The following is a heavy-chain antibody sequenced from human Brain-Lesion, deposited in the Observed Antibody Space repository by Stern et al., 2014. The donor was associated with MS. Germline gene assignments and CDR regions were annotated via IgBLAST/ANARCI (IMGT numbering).Heavy chain of an antibody. D-gene: IGHD1-26*01. Sequence: QLQLQESGPGLVKPSQTLSLTCTVSGASISSGTSYWSWIRQPAGGGLEWIGRLHASGAPYYNPSLQSRVTISGDTSKNQVSLNLNAVTAADTAVYYCARGHWELLGNNYFDSWGQGTLVTVSS. J-gene: IGHJ4*02. CDR3: ARGHWELLGNNYFDS. V-gene: IGHV4-61*02. CDR1: GASISSGTSY. CDR2: LHASGAP.